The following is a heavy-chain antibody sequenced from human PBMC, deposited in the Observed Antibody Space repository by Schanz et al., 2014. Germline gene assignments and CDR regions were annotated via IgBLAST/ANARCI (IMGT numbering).Heavy chain of an antibody. CDR1: GFTFSAYG. Sequence: QVQLVESGGGVVQPGRSLRLSCAASGFTFSAYGMHWVRQAPGKGLEWVAVIWYDGNNKYYADSVKGRFTISRDNSKNTLYLQMNSLRDEDTAVYYCAATTILADWGRGTLVTISS. CDR3: AATTILAD. J-gene: IGHJ4*02. D-gene: IGHD3-3*01. V-gene: IGHV3-33*01. CDR2: IWYDGNNK.